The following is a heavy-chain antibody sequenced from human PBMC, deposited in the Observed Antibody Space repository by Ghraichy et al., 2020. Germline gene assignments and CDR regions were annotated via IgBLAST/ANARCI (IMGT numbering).Heavy chain of an antibody. CDR2: ISSSGSTI. V-gene: IGHV3-11*01. Sequence: GESLNISCAASGFTFSDYYMSWIRQAPGKGLEWVSYISSSGSTIYYADSVKGRFTISRDNAKNSLYLQMNSLRAEDTAVYYCARDSYGANWFDPWGQGTLVTVSS. CDR1: GFTFSDYY. CDR3: ARDSYGANWFDP. D-gene: IGHD5-18*01. J-gene: IGHJ5*02.